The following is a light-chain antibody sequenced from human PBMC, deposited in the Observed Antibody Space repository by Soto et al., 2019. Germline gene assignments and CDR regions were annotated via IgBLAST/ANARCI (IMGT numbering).Light chain of an antibody. Sequence: QSALTQPPSASGSPGQSVTIPCTGTSSDIGAYIYVSWYQQHPGKAPKLMISEVSRRPSGVPERFSGSKSGNTASLTVSGLQADDEAHYYCSSYAGSNNFVFGTGTKVTV. CDR2: EVS. V-gene: IGLV2-8*01. J-gene: IGLJ1*01. CDR1: SSDIGAYIY. CDR3: SSYAGSNNFV.